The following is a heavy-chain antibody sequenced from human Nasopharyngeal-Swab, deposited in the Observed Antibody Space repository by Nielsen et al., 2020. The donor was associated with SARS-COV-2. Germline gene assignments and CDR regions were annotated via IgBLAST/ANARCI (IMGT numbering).Heavy chain of an antibody. Sequence: GGSLRLSCVASGFPFSIYYMSWIRQAPGKGLEWVSYISSSGSTIYYADSVKGRFTISRDNAKNSLYLQMNSLRAEDTAVYYCARAREKVGATNYWGQGTLVTVSS. CDR1: GFPFSIYY. CDR2: ISSSGSTI. CDR3: ARAREKVGATNY. V-gene: IGHV3-11*01. D-gene: IGHD1-26*01. J-gene: IGHJ4*02.